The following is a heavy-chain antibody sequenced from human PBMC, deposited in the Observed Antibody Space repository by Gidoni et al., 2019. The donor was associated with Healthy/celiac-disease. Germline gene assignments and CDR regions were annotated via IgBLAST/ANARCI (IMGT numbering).Heavy chain of an antibody. V-gene: IGHV1-46*01. D-gene: IGHD2-21*02. Sequence: QVQLEQSGAEVKKPGAAVKVSCKADGHPFTSYYMHWVRQAPGQGLEWMGRINPSGGSTSYAQKFQGRVTVTRDTSTSTVYMQLSSLRSEDTAVYYCARDRGGNSHFDYWGQGTLVTVSS. J-gene: IGHJ4*02. CDR2: INPSGGST. CDR3: ARDRGGNSHFDY. CDR1: GHPFTSYY.